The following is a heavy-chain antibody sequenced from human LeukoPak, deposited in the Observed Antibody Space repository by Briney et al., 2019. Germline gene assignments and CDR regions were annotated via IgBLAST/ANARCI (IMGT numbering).Heavy chain of an antibody. CDR1: GGSVSSGSYY. V-gene: IGHV4-61*01. J-gene: IGHJ4*02. CDR2: IYYRGTT. Sequence: SETLSLTCTVSGGSVSSGSYYWSWIRQPPGKGLEWIGFIYYRGTTDYNPSLKSRVTISVDTSKKQFSLKLSSVTAADTAVYYCARGVVLTGYPLDFWGRGTLVTVSS. D-gene: IGHD3-9*01. CDR3: ARGVVLTGYPLDF.